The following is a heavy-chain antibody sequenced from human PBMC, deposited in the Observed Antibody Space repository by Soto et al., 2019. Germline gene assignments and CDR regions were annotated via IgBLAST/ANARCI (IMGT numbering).Heavy chain of an antibody. V-gene: IGHV1-18*01. CDR3: ARVDSSSWYGSFDY. CDR1: GYTFTSYG. D-gene: IGHD6-13*01. CDR2: IGAYNGNT. Sequence: ASVKVSCKASGYTFTSYGISWVRQAPGQGLEWMGWIGAYNGNTNYAQKLQGRVTMTTDTSTSTAYMELRSLRSDDTAVYYCARVDSSSWYGSFDYWGQGTLVTVSS. J-gene: IGHJ4*02.